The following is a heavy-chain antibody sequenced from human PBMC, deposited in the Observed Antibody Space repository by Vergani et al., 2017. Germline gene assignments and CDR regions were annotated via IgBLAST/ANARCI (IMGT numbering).Heavy chain of an antibody. CDR1: GASVGSGSYY. J-gene: IGHJ6*03. CDR3: ARHKDYYMDV. V-gene: IGHV4-31*03. Sequence: QVQLQESGPGLVKASQTLSLTCSVSGASVGSGSYYWSWVRQRPGMGLDWIGYIYYSGTTYYNPSLESRLTISLDTSENHLSLKLTSVTAADTAVYYCARHKDYYMDVWGKGATVTVS. CDR2: IYYSGTT.